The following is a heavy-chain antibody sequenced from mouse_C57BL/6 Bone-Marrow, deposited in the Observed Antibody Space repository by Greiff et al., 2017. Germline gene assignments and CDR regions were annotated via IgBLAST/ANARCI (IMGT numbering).Heavy chain of an antibody. CDR2: IDPENGDT. V-gene: IGHV14-4*01. D-gene: IGHD1-1*01. Sequence: VQLKESGAELVRPGASVKLSCTASGFNIKDDYMHWVKQRPEQGLEWIGWIDPENGDTEYASKFQGKATITADTSSTTAYLQLSSLTSVDTAVYYCTRGGSPFAYWGQGTLVTVSA. CDR3: TRGGSPFAY. J-gene: IGHJ3*01. CDR1: GFNIKDDY.